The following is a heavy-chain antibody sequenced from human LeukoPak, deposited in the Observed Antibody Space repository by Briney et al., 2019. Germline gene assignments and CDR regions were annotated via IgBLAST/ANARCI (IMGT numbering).Heavy chain of an antibody. V-gene: IGHV3-30*04. Sequence: GRSLRLSCAASGFTFSSYAMHWVRQAPGKGLEWVAVISYDGSNKYYADSVKGRFTISRDNSKNTLYLQMNSLRAEDTAVYYCARTPGVYCSSTSCPGTWGQGTLVTVSS. J-gene: IGHJ5*02. CDR3: ARTPGVYCSSTSCPGT. CDR1: GFTFSSYA. D-gene: IGHD2-2*01. CDR2: ISYDGSNK.